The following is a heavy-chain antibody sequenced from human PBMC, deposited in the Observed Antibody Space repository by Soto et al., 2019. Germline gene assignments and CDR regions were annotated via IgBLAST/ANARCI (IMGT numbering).Heavy chain of an antibody. D-gene: IGHD3-10*01. V-gene: IGHV3-7*04. Sequence: EVQLVESGGGLVQPGGSLRLSCAASGFTFSSYWMSWVPQAPGKGLEWVANIKQDGSEKYYVDSVKGRFTISRDNAKNSLYLQVNSLRAEDTAVYYCGRGAGIGEYGGQGTLVTVSS. J-gene: IGHJ4*02. CDR2: IKQDGSEK. CDR1: GFTFSSYW. CDR3: GRGAGIGEY.